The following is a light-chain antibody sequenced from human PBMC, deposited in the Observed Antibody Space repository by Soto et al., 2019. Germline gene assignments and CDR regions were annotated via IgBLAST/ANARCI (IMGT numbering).Light chain of an antibody. CDR1: QSISSY. V-gene: IGKV3-11*01. CDR3: QQRSDWPLT. CDR2: DAS. J-gene: IGKJ4*01. Sequence: EIVLTQSPATLSLSPGERATLSCRASQSISSYLAWYQQKPGQAPRLLLYDASNRATGIPARFSGSVSGTDFTLTISSLEHEDFAVYYCQQRSDWPLTFGGGTKV.